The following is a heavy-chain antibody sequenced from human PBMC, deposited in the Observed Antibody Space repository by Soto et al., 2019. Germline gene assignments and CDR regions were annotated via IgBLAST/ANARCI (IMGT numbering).Heavy chain of an antibody. CDR1: GFTFSSYG. CDR3: AKVRNYYGSGSYSPDFTDY. V-gene: IGHV3-30*18. CDR2: ISYDGSNK. Sequence: GVSLRLSCAASGFTFSSYGMHWVRQAPGKGLEWVAVISYDGSNKYYADSVKGRFTISRDNSKNTLYLQMNSLRAEDTAVYYCAKVRNYYGSGSYSPDFTDYWGQGT. J-gene: IGHJ4*02. D-gene: IGHD3-10*01.